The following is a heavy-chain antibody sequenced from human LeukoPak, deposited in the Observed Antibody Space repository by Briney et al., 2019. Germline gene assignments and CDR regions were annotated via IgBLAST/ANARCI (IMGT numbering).Heavy chain of an antibody. CDR2: MNPNSGNT. D-gene: IGHD3-10*01. CDR3: ARVLPKVLLRGPSGDY. V-gene: IGHV1-8*01. CDR1: GYTFTSYD. J-gene: IGHJ4*02. Sequence: RASVKVSCKASGYTFTSYDINWVRQATGQGLEWMGWMNPNSGNTGYAQKFQGRVTMTRNTSISTAYMELSSLRSEDTAVYYCARVLPKVLLRGPSGDYWDQGTLVTVSS.